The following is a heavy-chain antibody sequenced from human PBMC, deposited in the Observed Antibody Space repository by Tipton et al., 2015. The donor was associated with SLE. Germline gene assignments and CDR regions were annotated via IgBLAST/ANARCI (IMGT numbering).Heavy chain of an antibody. J-gene: IGHJ4*02. CDR2: ISYDGSNK. Sequence: SLRLSCAASGFTFSSYAMHRVRQAPGKGLEWVAVISYDGSNKYYADSVKGRFTISRDNSKNTLYLQMNSLRAEDTAVYYCARGSGYYYWGQGTLVTVSS. CDR3: ARGSGYYY. V-gene: IGHV3-30-3*01. D-gene: IGHD3-22*01. CDR1: GFTFSSYA.